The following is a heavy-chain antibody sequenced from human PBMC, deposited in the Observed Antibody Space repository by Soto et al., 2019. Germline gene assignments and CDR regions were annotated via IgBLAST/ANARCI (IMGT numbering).Heavy chain of an antibody. J-gene: IGHJ6*02. CDR3: ARATGRVTAMYYYYGMDV. D-gene: IGHD2-21*02. V-gene: IGHV4-34*01. CDR1: GGSFSGYY. Sequence: SGTLSLTCAVYGGSFSGYYWSWIRQPPGKGLEWIGEINHSGSTNYNPSLKSRVTISVDTSKNQFSLKLSSVTAADTAVYYCARATGRVTAMYYYYGMDVWGQGTTVTVS. CDR2: INHSGST.